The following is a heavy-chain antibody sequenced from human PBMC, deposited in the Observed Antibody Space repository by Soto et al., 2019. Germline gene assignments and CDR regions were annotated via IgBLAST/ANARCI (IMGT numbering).Heavy chain of an antibody. CDR2: INPNSGGT. CDR3: ARGPNSSGPDYYYYGMDV. D-gene: IGHD3-22*01. Sequence: ASVKVSCKASGYTFTGYYMHWVRQAPGQGLEWMGWINPNSGGTNYAQKFQGWVTMTRETSISTAYMELSRLRSDDTAVYYCARGPNSSGPDYYYYGMDVWGQGTTVTVSS. CDR1: GYTFTGYY. J-gene: IGHJ6*02. V-gene: IGHV1-2*04.